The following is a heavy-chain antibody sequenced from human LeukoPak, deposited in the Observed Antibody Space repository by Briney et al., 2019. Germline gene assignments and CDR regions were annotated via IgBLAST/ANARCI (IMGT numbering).Heavy chain of an antibody. J-gene: IGHJ4*02. Sequence: GGSLRLSCAASGFTLSTYAMSWVRQTPGKGLEWVAATSSSDAGTYHADSVRGRFTISRDNSKNTLYLQMSSLRAEDTAVYYCAREPTYTNSWYTTCVYWGQGTLVTVSS. V-gene: IGHV3-23*01. CDR2: TSSSDAGT. CDR1: GFTLSTYA. CDR3: AREPTYTNSWYTTCVY. D-gene: IGHD6-19*01.